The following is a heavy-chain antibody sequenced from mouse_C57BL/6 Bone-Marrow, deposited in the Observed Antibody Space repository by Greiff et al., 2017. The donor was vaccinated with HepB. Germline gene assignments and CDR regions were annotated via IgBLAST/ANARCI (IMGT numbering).Heavy chain of an antibody. V-gene: IGHV7-1*01. Sequence: EVKLMDSGGGLVQSGRSLRLSCATSGFTFSDFYMEWVRQAPGKGLEWIAASSNKANDYTTEYSASVKGRFIVSRHTSQSILYLQMNALRAEDTAIWYCASDPEGQYYGAMDYWGQGTSVTVSS. CDR1: GFTFSDFY. J-gene: IGHJ4*01. CDR3: ASDPEGQYYGAMDY. D-gene: IGHD1-1*02. CDR2: SSNKANDYTT.